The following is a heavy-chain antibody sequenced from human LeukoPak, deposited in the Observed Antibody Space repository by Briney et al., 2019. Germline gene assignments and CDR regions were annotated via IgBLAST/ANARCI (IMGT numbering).Heavy chain of an antibody. CDR2: IIPIFGTA. Sequence: VASVKVSCKASGGTFSSYAISWVRQAPGQGLEWMGGIIPIFGTANYAQKFQGRVTITANESTSTAYMELSRLRSDDTAVYYCARDEVDTSSGWYSYYYGMDVWGQGTTVTVSS. D-gene: IGHD6-19*01. CDR1: GGTFSSYA. J-gene: IGHJ6*02. V-gene: IGHV1-69*13. CDR3: ARDEVDTSSGWYSYYYGMDV.